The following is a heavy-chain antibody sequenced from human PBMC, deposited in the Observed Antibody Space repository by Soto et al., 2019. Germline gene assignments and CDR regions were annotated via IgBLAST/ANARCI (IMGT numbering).Heavy chain of an antibody. CDR3: ARDIADYYYGMDF. V-gene: IGHV1-69*13. Sequence: SVKVSCKASGGTFSSYAISWVRQAPGQGLEWMGGIIPIFGTANYAQKFQGRVTITADESTSTAYMELSSLRSEDTAVYYCARDIADYYYGMDFWGQGTTVIVSS. D-gene: IGHD6-13*01. J-gene: IGHJ6*02. CDR1: GGTFSSYA. CDR2: IIPIFGTA.